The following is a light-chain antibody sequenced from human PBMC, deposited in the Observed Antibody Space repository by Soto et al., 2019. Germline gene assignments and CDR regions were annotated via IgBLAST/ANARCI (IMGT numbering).Light chain of an antibody. CDR2: WAS. CDR3: QQFYSSPWT. CDR1: QSVLYSSNNKNY. Sequence: DIVMTQSPDSLAVSLGERATINCKSSQSVLYSSNNKNYLAWYQQKPGQPPKLLIYWASTRDSGVPDRFSGSGSGADFSHTISSLQAEDVAVYYCQQFYSSPWTFGQGTKMEIK. J-gene: IGKJ1*01. V-gene: IGKV4-1*01.